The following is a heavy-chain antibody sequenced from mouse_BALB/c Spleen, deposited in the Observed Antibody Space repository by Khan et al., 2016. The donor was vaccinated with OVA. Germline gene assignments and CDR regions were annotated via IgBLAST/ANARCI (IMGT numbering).Heavy chain of an antibody. CDR2: ISTYYGDV. CDR3: KRGGGGNRFAY. Sequence: QVQLKQSGAELVRPGVSVKISCKGSGYTFTDFTMHWVKQSHAKSLEWIGVISTYYGDVTYNQKFKGKATMTVDKSSSTAYMELARLTSEDSAIFYVKRGGGGNRFAYWGQGTLGTVSA. J-gene: IGHJ3*01. CDR1: GYTFTDFT. V-gene: IGHV1S137*01.